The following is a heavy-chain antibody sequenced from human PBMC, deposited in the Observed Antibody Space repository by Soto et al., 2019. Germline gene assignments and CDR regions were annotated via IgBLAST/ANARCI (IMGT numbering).Heavy chain of an antibody. CDR2: IYYSGST. CDR3: ARHSNFGFGYDYIWGSYRAEFIGYMDV. Sequence: SETLSLTCTVSGGSISSSSYYWGWIRQPPGKGLEWIGSIYYSGSTYYNPSLKSRVTISVDTSKNQFSLKLSSVTAADTAVYYCARHSNFGFGYDYIWGSYRAEFIGYMDVWGKGTTVTVSS. D-gene: IGHD3-16*02. CDR1: GGSISSSSYY. V-gene: IGHV4-39*01. J-gene: IGHJ6*03.